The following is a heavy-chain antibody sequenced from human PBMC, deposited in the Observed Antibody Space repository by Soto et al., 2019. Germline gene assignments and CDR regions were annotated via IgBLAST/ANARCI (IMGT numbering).Heavy chain of an antibody. CDR2: IYYSVST. V-gene: IGHV4-31*03. CDR1: GGSISSGGYY. Sequence: QVQLQESGPGLVKPSQTLSLTCTVSGGSISSGGYYWSWIRQHPGKGLEWIGYIYYSVSTYYNPSLQSRVTISVDTSKNRFSLKLSSVTAADTAVYYCARGSLGITIFGVVITNWFDPWGQGTLVTVSS. D-gene: IGHD3-3*01. CDR3: ARGSLGITIFGVVITNWFDP. J-gene: IGHJ5*02.